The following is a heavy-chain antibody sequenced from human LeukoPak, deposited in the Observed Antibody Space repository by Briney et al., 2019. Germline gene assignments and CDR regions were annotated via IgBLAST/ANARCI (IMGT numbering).Heavy chain of an antibody. V-gene: IGHV3-66*01. J-gene: IGHJ4*02. CDR2: IYSGGST. CDR1: GFTVSSNY. CDR3: ARGPPGYYDSSGYLGM. Sequence: PGGSLRLSCAASGFTVSSNYMSWVRQAPGKGLEWVSVIYSGGSTYYADSVKGRFTISRDNSKNTLYLQMNSLRAEDTAVYYCARGPPGYYDSSGYLGMWGQGTLVTVSS. D-gene: IGHD3-22*01.